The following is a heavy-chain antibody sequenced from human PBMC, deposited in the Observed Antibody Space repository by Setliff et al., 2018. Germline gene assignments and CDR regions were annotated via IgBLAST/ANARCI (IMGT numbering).Heavy chain of an antibody. CDR2: VDPSDSYA. V-gene: IGHV5-10-1*01. CDR1: EYSFIDYW. CDR3: ARPIESSRWHPFDS. J-gene: IGHJ5*01. Sequence: PGESLKISCRGSEYSFIDYWISWVRQKPGGGLEWMGKVDPSDSYATYGPSFQGHVIIPVDTSINTVYLQWSRLEASDSGIYYCARPIESSRWHPFDSWGQGTLVTVS. D-gene: IGHD2-2*01.